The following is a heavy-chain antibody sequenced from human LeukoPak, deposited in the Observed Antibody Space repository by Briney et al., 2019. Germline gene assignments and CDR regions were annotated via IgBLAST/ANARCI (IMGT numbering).Heavy chain of an antibody. CDR2: ICATDGKT. Sequence: GGSLRLSCAASGFTFSGYAMNWVRRAPGKGLEWVSRICATDGKTYYTDSVKGRFTISRDNSKDTVYLRMNSLSVEDTAVYYCAKGDSSTGYAGILDNGGQGTLVTVSS. J-gene: IGHJ4*02. D-gene: IGHD2-2*01. CDR1: GFTFSGYA. CDR3: AKGDSSTGYAGILDN. V-gene: IGHV3-23*01.